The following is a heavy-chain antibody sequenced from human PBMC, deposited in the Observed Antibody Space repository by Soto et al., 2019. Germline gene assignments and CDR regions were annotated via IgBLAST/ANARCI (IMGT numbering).Heavy chain of an antibody. V-gene: IGHV3-30*18. Sequence: GGSLRLSCAASGFTFDIYGMHWVHQAPGKGLEWVAVISYDGSKKYYADSVKGRFTISRDNSKNTLYLQVSSLRADDTGVYYCVKDLYGDYVSNLDYWGQGALVTVSS. CDR2: ISYDGSKK. J-gene: IGHJ4*02. CDR3: VKDLYGDYVSNLDY. CDR1: GFTFDIYG. D-gene: IGHD4-17*01.